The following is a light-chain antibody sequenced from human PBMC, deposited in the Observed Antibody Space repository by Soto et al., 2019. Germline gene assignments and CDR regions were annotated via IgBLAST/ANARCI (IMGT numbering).Light chain of an antibody. CDR2: KAS. V-gene: IGKV1-5*03. CDR1: QSISSW. Sequence: DIQMTQSPSTLSASVGDRVTITCRASQSISSWLAWYQQKPGKAPKLLIYKASSLESGVPSRFSGSGSGTEFTLTVSSLQPDDYATYYCQKYSSYSRKFGQGTKVDIK. CDR3: QKYSSYSRK. J-gene: IGKJ1*01.